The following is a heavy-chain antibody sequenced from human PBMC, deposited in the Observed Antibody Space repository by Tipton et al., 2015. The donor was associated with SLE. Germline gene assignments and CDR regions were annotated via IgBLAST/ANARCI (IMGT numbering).Heavy chain of an antibody. J-gene: IGHJ3*02. D-gene: IGHD6-13*01. CDR2: INPSGGST. V-gene: IGHV1-46*01. CDR1: GYTFTNYY. CDR3: ARDWRTIAAANDAFDI. Sequence: QLVQSGAEVKKPGASVKVYCKESGYTFTNYYMHWVRQAPGQGLEWMGIINPSGGSTSYAQKFQGRVTMTRDTSTSTVYMELSSLRSEDTAVYYCARDWRTIAAANDAFDIWGQGTMVTVSS.